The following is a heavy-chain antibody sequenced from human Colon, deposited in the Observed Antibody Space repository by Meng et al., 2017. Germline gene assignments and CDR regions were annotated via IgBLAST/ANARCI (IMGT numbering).Heavy chain of an antibody. J-gene: IGHJ4*02. CDR2: ITGYNGNT. V-gene: IGHV1-18*01. CDR3: ARELIRVLSGTSDF. D-gene: IGHD1-26*01. Sequence: QVQLVQSGAEGKKPGASVKVACKVSGHTFSKFGISWVRQAPGQGLEWMGWITGYNGNTYYAEKFQDRVTMTTDPSTNTAHMELRSLTSDDTAMYYCARELIRVLSGTSDFWGQGTLVTVSS. CDR1: GHTFSKFG.